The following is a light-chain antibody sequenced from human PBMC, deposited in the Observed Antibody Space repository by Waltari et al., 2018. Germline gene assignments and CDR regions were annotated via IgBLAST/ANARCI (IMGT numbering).Light chain of an antibody. CDR1: QSISIY. CDR2: HAS. CDR3: QQYYDGRT. V-gene: IGKV3-15*01. J-gene: IGKJ2*01. Sequence: EIVMTQSPATLSASPGERATLPCRASQSISIYLAWFQQKPGQAPRLLIYHASTRATGIPARLSGSGSGTEFTLTISSLQSEDFAVYYCQQYYDGRTFGQGTKLEIK.